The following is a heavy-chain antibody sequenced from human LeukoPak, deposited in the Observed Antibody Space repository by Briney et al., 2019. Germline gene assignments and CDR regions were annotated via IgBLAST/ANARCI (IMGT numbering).Heavy chain of an antibody. Sequence: GGSLRLSCAASGFTFSSYWMHWVRHAPGKGLEWIGRIKSRTHGGTTDYAAPVKGRFTISRDDSKNTLYLQMSSLKTEDTAVYYCTSSHQPGIDYWGQGTLVTVSS. CDR1: GFTFSSYW. CDR2: IKSRTHGGTT. V-gene: IGHV3-15*01. CDR3: TSSHQPGIDY. J-gene: IGHJ4*02. D-gene: IGHD2-2*01.